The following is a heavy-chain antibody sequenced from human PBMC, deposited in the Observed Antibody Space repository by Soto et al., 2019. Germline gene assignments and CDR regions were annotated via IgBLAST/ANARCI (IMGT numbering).Heavy chain of an antibody. V-gene: IGHV3-21*01. CDR1: GCTFNTYT. J-gene: IGHJ4*02. Sequence: GGSLRLSCAASGCTFNTYTLAWVRQAPGRGLEWVSSVSSSSIYIHYGDSVKGRFTISRDNAQNSVYLQMDSLRADDTAVYYCARETYCSSTSCYLDYWGRGTLVTVSS. CDR3: ARETYCSSTSCYLDY. D-gene: IGHD2-2*01. CDR2: VSSSSIYI.